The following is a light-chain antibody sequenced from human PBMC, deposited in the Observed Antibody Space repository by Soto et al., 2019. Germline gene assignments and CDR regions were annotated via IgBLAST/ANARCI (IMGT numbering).Light chain of an antibody. J-gene: IGLJ2*01. CDR2: EVS. CDR3: SSDKSSSAHV. Sequence: QSALTQPASASGSPGQSITISCTGTSSDVGDFDCVSWYQQHAGNAHKLMFYEVSDRPSGASNRFSGSNSGDTASLIISRLHAEDEEDYYCSSDKSSSAHVFGGGTKLTVL. CDR1: SSDVGDFDC. V-gene: IGLV2-14*01.